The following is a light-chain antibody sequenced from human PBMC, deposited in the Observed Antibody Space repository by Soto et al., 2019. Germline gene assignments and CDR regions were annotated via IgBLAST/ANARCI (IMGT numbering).Light chain of an antibody. Sequence: QSALTQAASVSGSPGQSITISCTGTSSDVGGFDYVSWFQHYPGKAPKLIIFDVTNRPSGISHRFSGSKSGNTASLTISGRLSEDEADYYCTSYSDGSTLLVFGGGTKLTVL. V-gene: IGLV2-14*03. CDR3: TSYSDGSTLLV. CDR1: SSDVGGFDY. J-gene: IGLJ3*02. CDR2: DVT.